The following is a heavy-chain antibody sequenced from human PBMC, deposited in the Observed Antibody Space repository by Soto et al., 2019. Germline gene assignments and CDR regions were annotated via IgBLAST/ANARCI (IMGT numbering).Heavy chain of an antibody. Sequence: SETLSLTCTVSGGSISSYYWSWIRQPPGKGLEWIGYIYYSVTTNYNPSLKSRVTISVDTSKNQFSLKLSSVTAADTALYYCARGPTYYYDSSGYYLFDYWGQGTLVTVS. V-gene: IGHV4-59*01. CDR2: IYYSVTT. D-gene: IGHD3-22*01. J-gene: IGHJ4*02. CDR1: GGSISSYY. CDR3: ARGPTYYYDSSGYYLFDY.